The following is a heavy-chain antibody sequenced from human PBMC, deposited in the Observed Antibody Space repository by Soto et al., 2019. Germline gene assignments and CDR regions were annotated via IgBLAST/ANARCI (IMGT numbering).Heavy chain of an antibody. J-gene: IGHJ6*03. CDR2: IIPIQGTA. CDR3: ANSLVFVGHAYMDV. V-gene: IGHV1-69*08. D-gene: IGHD2-21*01. CDR1: GGSFTSYI. Sequence: QVQLVQSGAEVKKPGSSVKVSCEASGGSFTSYIFTWVRQAPGQGLEWMGRIIPIQGTANYALKFQDRVTITADKSTNTAYMELRSLRPEDTALYYCANSLVFVGHAYMDVWGKGTTVTVSS.